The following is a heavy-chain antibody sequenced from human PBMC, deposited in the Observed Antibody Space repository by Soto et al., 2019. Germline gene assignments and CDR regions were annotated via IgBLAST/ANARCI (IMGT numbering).Heavy chain of an antibody. Sequence: SVKVSCKASGGTFSSYAISWVRQAPGQRLEWMGGIIPIFGTANYAQKFQGRVTITAEESTSTAYMELSRLRSEDTAVYYCARIRDPAHVFDYWGQGTVVT. V-gene: IGHV1-69*13. CDR2: IIPIFGTA. J-gene: IGHJ4*02. CDR3: ARIRDPAHVFDY. CDR1: GGTFSSYA.